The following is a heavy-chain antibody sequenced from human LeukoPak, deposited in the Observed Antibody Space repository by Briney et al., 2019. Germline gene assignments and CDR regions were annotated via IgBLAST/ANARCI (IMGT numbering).Heavy chain of an antibody. CDR2: INHSGST. D-gene: IGHD2-15*01. Sequence: SSETLSHTCAVYGGSFIGYYWSWIRKPPGKGLEWIGEINHSGSTNYNPSLKSRVTISVDTSKNQFSLKLSSVTAADTAVYYCARARLLNYWGQGTLVTVSS. V-gene: IGHV4-34*01. CDR3: ARARLLNY. J-gene: IGHJ4*02. CDR1: GGSFIGYY.